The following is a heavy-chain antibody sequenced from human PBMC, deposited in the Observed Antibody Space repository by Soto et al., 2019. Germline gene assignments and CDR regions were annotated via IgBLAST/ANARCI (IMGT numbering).Heavy chain of an antibody. CDR2: ISYDGSNK. D-gene: IGHD6-19*01. J-gene: IGHJ3*02. Sequence: VQLVESGGGVVQPGRSLRLSCAASGFTFSSYAMHWVRQAPGKGLEWVAVISYDGSNKYYADSVKGRFTISRDNSKNTLYLQMNSLRAEDTAVYYCARDLVAVAVRGAFDIWGQGTMVTVSS. CDR3: ARDLVAVAVRGAFDI. V-gene: IGHV3-30-3*01. CDR1: GFTFSSYA.